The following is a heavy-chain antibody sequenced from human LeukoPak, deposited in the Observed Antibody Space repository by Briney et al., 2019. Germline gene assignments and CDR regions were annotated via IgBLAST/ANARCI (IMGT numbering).Heavy chain of an antibody. CDR1: GGSLSNYY. V-gene: IGHV4-34*01. CDR3: AKVYNYGPKDDY. J-gene: IGHJ4*02. D-gene: IGHD5-24*01. Sequence: PSETLSLTCAVYGGSLSNYYWSWIRQPPGKGLEWIGEINHSGSTNYNPSLKSRVTLSIDTSKNQFSLKLTSVTAADTAVYYCAKVYNYGPKDDYWGQGTLVTVSS. CDR2: INHSGST.